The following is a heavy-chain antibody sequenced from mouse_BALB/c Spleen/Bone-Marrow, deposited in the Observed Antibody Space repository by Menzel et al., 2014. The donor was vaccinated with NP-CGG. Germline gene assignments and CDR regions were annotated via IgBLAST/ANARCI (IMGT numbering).Heavy chain of an antibody. Sequence: EVQLQQSGAELVKPGASVKSSCTASGFNIKDTYMHWVKQRPEQGPEWIGRIDPANGNTKYDPRFQGKATITADASSNTAYLQLSSLTSEDTAVYYCTGRYGWFAYWGQGTLVTVSA. V-gene: IGHV14-3*02. J-gene: IGHJ3*01. CDR2: IDPANGNT. CDR1: GFNIKDTY. D-gene: IGHD2-14*01. CDR3: TGRYGWFAY.